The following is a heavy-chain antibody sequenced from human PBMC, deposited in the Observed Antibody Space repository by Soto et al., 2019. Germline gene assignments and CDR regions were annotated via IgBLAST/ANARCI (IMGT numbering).Heavy chain of an antibody. V-gene: IGHV5-10-1*01. Sequence: PGESLKISCKGSVYSFPSYWISWLRPMPGKRLEWMGRIAPGDSYPTYSPSFQGHVTISADKSTGTAYRQWSSLKASDTAMYYCARRYDFWSGYYGYNWFDPWGQGTLVTVSS. J-gene: IGHJ5*02. D-gene: IGHD3-3*01. CDR2: IAPGDSYP. CDR3: ARRYDFWSGYYGYNWFDP. CDR1: VYSFPSYW.